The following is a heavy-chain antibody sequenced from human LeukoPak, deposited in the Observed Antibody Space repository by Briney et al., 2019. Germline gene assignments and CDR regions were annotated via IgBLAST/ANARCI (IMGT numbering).Heavy chain of an antibody. J-gene: IGHJ4*02. CDR2: IFPSHST. Sequence: GGSLRLSCAASGLTVSTDFMSWVRQAPGKGLEWVSVIFPSHSTYYADSVKGRFTISRDNSKNAVYLQMNSLRPEDTAVYYCATKAGSGGGYFDYWGQGTLVTVSS. V-gene: IGHV3-53*05. CDR3: ATKAGSGGGYFDY. D-gene: IGHD3-10*01. CDR1: GLTVSTDF.